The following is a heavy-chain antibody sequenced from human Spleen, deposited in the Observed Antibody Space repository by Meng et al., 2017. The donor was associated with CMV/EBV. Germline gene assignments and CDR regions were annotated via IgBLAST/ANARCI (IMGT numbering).Heavy chain of an antibody. V-gene: IGHV1-2*02. CDR3: ARDFWSGYSSTYYYGMDV. CDR1: GYTFTSYN. D-gene: IGHD3-3*01. Sequence: ASVKVSCKASGYTFTSYNINCVRQATGQGLEWVGWINPNSGGTNYAQKFQGRVTMTRDTSISTAYMELSRLRSDDTAVYYCARDFWSGYSSTYYYGMDVWGQGTTVTVSS. J-gene: IGHJ6*02. CDR2: INPNSGGT.